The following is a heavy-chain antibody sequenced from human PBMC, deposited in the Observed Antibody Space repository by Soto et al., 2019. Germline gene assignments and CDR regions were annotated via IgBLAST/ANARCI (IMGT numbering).Heavy chain of an antibody. CDR3: ARDGGIVATLYYYYMDV. J-gene: IGHJ6*03. Sequence: ASLKVSCKASGYTFTSYAMHWVRQAPGQRLEWMGWINAGNGNTKYSQKFQGRVTITRDTSASTAYMELSSLRSEDTAVYYCARDGGIVATLYYYYMDVWGKGTTVTVSS. CDR1: GYTFTSYA. CDR2: INAGNGNT. V-gene: IGHV1-3*01. D-gene: IGHD5-12*01.